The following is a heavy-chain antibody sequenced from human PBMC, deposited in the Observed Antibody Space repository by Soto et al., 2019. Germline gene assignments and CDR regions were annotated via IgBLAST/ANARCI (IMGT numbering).Heavy chain of an antibody. CDR2: ISYDGSNK. J-gene: IGHJ6*02. V-gene: IGHV3-30*18. D-gene: IGHD3-22*01. CDR1: GFTFSSYG. CDR3: AKDFEAVVAYCGMDV. Sequence: QVQLVESGGGVVQPGRSLRLSCAASGFTFSSYGMHWVRQAPGKGLEWVTVISYDGSNKYYADSVKGRFTISRDNFKNTLFLQMNSLRAEDTAVYYCAKDFEAVVAYCGMDVWGQGTTVTVSS.